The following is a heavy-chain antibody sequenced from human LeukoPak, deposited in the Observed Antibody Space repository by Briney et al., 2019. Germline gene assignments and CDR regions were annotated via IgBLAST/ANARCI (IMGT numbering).Heavy chain of an antibody. D-gene: IGHD1-20*01. CDR1: GFTFSSYA. CDR2: ISGSGGST. CDR3: ARAPGITGTYADY. J-gene: IGHJ4*02. Sequence: GGSLRLSCAASGFTFSSYAMSWVRQAPGKGLEWVSAISGSGGSTYYADSVKGRFTISRDNANNSMYLQMNSLRAEDTAVYYCARAPGITGTYADYWGQGILVTVSS. V-gene: IGHV3-23*01.